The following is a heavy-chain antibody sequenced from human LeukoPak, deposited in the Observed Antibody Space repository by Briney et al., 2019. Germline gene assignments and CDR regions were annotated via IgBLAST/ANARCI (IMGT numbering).Heavy chain of an antibody. CDR3: ARGVSRFLEWLLAPRNYYYMDV. D-gene: IGHD3-3*01. J-gene: IGHJ6*03. CDR2: INHSGST. CDR1: GGSFRGFY. Sequence: LETLSPTRAVYGGSFRGFYWGCSRHPPGEGLEWVGEINHSGSTNYNPSLKSRVTISVDTSKNQFSLKLSSVTAADTAVYYCARGVSRFLEWLLAPRNYYYMDVWGKGTTVTASS. V-gene: IGHV4-34*01.